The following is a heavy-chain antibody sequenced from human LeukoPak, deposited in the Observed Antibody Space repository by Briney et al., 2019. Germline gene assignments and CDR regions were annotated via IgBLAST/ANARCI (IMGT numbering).Heavy chain of an antibody. Sequence: GGSLRLSCAASGFTFSSHWMHWVRQAPGKGLVWVSRINSDGSTTSYADSVKGRFTISRDNAKNTLYLQMNSLRAEDTAVYYCARVMYYYHSSGSIAVYYFGYWGQGTLVTVSS. J-gene: IGHJ4*02. CDR3: ARVMYYYHSSGSIAVYYFGY. D-gene: IGHD3-22*01. CDR1: GFTFSSHW. V-gene: IGHV3-74*01. CDR2: INSDGSTT.